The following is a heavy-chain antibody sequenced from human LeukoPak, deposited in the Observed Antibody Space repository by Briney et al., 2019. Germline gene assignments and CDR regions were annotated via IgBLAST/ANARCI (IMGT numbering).Heavy chain of an antibody. D-gene: IGHD2-2*02. V-gene: IGHV3-23*01. J-gene: IGHJ4*02. Sequence: GGSLRLSCAASGFTFSSYAMSWVRQAPGKGLEWVSGISGSGGNTYYADSVKGRFTISRDNSKNTLYLQMNSLRAEDTAVYYCAISAGVVPAAIAYWGQGTLVTVSS. CDR2: ISGSGGNT. CDR1: GFTFSSYA. CDR3: AISAGVVPAAIAY.